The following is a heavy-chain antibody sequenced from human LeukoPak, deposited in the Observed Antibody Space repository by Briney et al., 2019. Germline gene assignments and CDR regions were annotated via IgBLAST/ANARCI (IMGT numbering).Heavy chain of an antibody. V-gene: IGHV4-59*08. CDR2: FFYRGST. D-gene: IGHD3-10*01. CDR3: ASRTYYGSGPDY. Sequence: SETLSLTCTVSGGAVNSFNRSWIRRPPGKGLERGGYFFYRGSTNYNPSPKSRVTISADTSKNQFSLKLSSVTAADTAVYYCASRTYYGSGPDYWGQGTLVTVSS. CDR1: GGAVNSFN. J-gene: IGHJ4*02.